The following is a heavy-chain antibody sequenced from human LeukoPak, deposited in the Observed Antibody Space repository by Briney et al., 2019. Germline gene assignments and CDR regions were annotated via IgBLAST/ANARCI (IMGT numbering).Heavy chain of an antibody. V-gene: IGHV4-39*01. D-gene: IGHD3-3*01. CDR2: IYYSGST. Sequence: SETLSLTCTVSGGSISSSSYYWGWIRQPPGKGLEWIGSIYYSGSTYYNPSLKSRVTISVDTSKNQFSLKLSSVTAADTAVYYCARGVVRIDYWGQGTLVTVSS. CDR3: ARGVVRIDY. CDR1: GGSISSSSYY. J-gene: IGHJ4*02.